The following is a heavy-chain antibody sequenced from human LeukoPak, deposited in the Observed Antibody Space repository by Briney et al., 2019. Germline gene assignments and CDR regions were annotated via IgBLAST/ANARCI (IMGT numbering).Heavy chain of an antibody. D-gene: IGHD2-8*01. V-gene: IGHV4-59*01. J-gene: IGHJ5*02. Sequence: PSETLSLTRTVSGGSISSYYWSWIRQPPGKGLEWIGYIYYSGSTNYNPSLKSRVTISVDTSKNQFSLKLSSVTAADTAVYYCARGALVSYRNWFDPWGQGTLVTVSS. CDR3: ARGALVSYRNWFDP. CDR1: GGSISSYY. CDR2: IYYSGST.